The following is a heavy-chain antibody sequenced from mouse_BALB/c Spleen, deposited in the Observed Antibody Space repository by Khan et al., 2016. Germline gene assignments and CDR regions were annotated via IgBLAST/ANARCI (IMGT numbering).Heavy chain of an antibody. CDR2: IYPGNSDT. J-gene: IGHJ4*01. CDR1: GYTFTSYW. Sequence: VQLKQSGTVLARPGASVKMSCKASGYTFTSYWMHWVKQRPGQGLEWIGAIYPGNSDTSYNQKFKGKAKLTAVTSTSTAYMELSSLTNEDSVVYYCTRNYGSSSAMDYWGQGTSVTVSS. D-gene: IGHD1-1*01. CDR3: TRNYGSSSAMDY. V-gene: IGHV1-5*01.